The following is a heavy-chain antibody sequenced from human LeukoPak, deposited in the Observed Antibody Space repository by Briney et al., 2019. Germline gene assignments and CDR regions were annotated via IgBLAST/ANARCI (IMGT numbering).Heavy chain of an antibody. D-gene: IGHD5-18*01. CDR3: ARDLRRYSYGYSDY. J-gene: IGHJ4*02. V-gene: IGHV3-21*01. CDR2: ISSSSSYI. Sequence: GGSLRLSCAASGFTFSSYSMNWVRQAPGKGLEWVSSISSSSSYIYYADSVKGRFTISRDNAKSSLYLQMNSLRAEDTAVYYCARDLRRYSYGYSDYWGQGTLVTVSS. CDR1: GFTFSSYS.